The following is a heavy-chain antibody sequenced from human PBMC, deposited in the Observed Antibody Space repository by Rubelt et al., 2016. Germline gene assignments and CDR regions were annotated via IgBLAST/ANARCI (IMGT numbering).Heavy chain of an antibody. CDR3: ASAPPSGSGSYYRGWFDP. CDR1: GGTFSSYA. Sequence: VQSGAEVKKPGSSVKVSCKASGGTFSSYAISWVRQAPGQGLEWMGGIIPIFGTANYAQKFQGRVTITADKSTSTAYMELSSLRSEDTAVYYCASAPPSGSGSYYRGWFDPWGQGTLVTASS. CDR2: IIPIFGTA. J-gene: IGHJ5*02. D-gene: IGHD3-10*01. V-gene: IGHV1-69*06.